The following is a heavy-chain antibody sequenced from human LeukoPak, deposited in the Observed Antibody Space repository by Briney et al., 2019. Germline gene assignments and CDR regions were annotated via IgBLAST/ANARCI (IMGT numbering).Heavy chain of an antibody. Sequence: SVKVSCKASGYTFTSYYMHWVRQAPGQGLEWMGGIIPIFGTANYAQKFQGRVTITADKSTSTAYMELSSLRSEDTAVYYCARAIAAAGSYNWFDPWGQGTLVTVSS. CDR3: ARAIAAAGSYNWFDP. J-gene: IGHJ5*02. V-gene: IGHV1-69*06. D-gene: IGHD6-13*01. CDR1: GYTFTSYY. CDR2: IIPIFGTA.